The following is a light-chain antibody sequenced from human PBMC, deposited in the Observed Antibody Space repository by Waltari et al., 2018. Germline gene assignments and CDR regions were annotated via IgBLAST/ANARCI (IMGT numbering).Light chain of an antibody. CDR1: SPHIGSNY. Sequence: QYVLTQPPSASGNPGQRVPITCSGSSPHIGSNYVYCYQQLPGTAPKLLIYRNNQRPSGVPDRFSGSKSGTSASLAISGLRSEDEADYYCAAWDDSLSGSLFGGGTKLTVL. CDR2: RNN. V-gene: IGLV1-47*01. CDR3: AAWDDSLSGSL. J-gene: IGLJ2*01.